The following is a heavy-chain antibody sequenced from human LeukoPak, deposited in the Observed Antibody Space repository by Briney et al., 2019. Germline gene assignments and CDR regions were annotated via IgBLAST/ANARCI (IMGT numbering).Heavy chain of an antibody. V-gene: IGHV1-8*02. CDR2: MNPNSGNT. J-gene: IGHJ4*02. D-gene: IGHD6-19*01. CDR1: GGTFSSYA. CDR3: ARGPARYSSVVPRKFDY. Sequence: ASVKVSCKASGGTFSSYAISWVRQAPGQGLEWMGWMNPNSGNTGYVQKFQGRVTMTRNTSISTAYMELSSLRSEDTAVYYCARGPARYSSVVPRKFDYWGQGTLVTVSS.